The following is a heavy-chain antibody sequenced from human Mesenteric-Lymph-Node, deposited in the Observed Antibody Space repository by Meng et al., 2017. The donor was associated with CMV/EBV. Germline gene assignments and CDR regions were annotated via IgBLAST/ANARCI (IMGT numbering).Heavy chain of an antibody. J-gene: IGHJ4*02. D-gene: IGHD3-9*01. CDR2: INHSGST. CDR1: GGSFSGYY. V-gene: IGHV4-34*01. CDR3: ARGSSYDILTGYFDY. Sequence: QVQFTQGGAGLLKPSETLSGTCAVYGGSFSGYYWNWIRQSPEKGLEWIGEINHSGSTTYNPSFTSRIIISVDTSTNQISLNMSSVTAADTAVYYCARGSSYDILTGYFDYWGQGALVTVSS.